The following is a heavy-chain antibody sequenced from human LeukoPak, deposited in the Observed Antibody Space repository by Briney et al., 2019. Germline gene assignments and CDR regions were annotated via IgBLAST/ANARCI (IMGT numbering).Heavy chain of an antibody. D-gene: IGHD2-15*01. CDR2: IHSVGRP. J-gene: IGHJ3*02. V-gene: IGHV3-53*04. CDR3: ARMVAYAFDI. Sequence: GESLRLSCVASEFTVNSNSMTWVRQAPGKGLEWVSVIHSVGRPYYADSVKGRFTISRHNSQNTVYLQMKSLRAEDTAMYYCARMVAYAFDIWGQGTVVTVSS. CDR1: EFTVNSNS.